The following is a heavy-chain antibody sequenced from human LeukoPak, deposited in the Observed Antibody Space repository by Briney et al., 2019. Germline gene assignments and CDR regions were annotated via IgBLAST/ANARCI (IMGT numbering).Heavy chain of an antibody. V-gene: IGHV3-21*01. Sequence: GGSLRLSCVASGLAFTTYSMNWVRQPPGQGPEWVASIDGSSTYVFYADSVKGRFTITRDNAKNSLYLQMNSLRAEDTAVYYCASRQSGGFYWGQGTLVTVSS. J-gene: IGHJ4*02. CDR2: IDGSSTYV. D-gene: IGHD3-16*01. CDR1: GLAFTTYS. CDR3: ASRQSGGFY.